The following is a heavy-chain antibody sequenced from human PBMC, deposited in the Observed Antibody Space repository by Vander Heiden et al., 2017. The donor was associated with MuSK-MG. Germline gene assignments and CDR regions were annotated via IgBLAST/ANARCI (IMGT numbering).Heavy chain of an antibody. CDR2: INSGGST. CDR3: ARGHREDDFWSGYLYY. D-gene: IGHD3-3*01. CDR1: GFTVTGNY. J-gene: IGHJ4*02. Sequence: EVQLVESGGGLVRPGGSLSLSCAASGFTVTGNYMSWVRQAPGKGLECVSGINSGGSTYYADSVKGRCNISRDNSKNTLYLQINSLRAEDTAVYYCARGHREDDFWSGYLYYWGQGTLVTVSS. V-gene: IGHV3-53*04.